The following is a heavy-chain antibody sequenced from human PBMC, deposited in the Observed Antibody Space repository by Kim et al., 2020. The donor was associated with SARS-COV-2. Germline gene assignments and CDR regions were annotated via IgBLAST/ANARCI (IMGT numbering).Heavy chain of an antibody. J-gene: IGHJ4*02. V-gene: IGHV4-34*01. CDR3: ARVSSSSSGVSDY. D-gene: IGHD6-6*01. Sequence: YNPSRKSRVTISVDTSKNQCSLKLSSVTAADTAVYYCARVSSSSSGVSDYWGQGTLVTVSS.